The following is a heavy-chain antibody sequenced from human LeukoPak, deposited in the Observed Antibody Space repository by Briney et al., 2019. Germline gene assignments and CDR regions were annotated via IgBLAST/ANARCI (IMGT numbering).Heavy chain of an antibody. CDR3: ARDSPPNDFWSGYSLDV. CDR1: GFTFSDYY. CDR2: ISSSGSTI. D-gene: IGHD3-3*01. J-gene: IGHJ6*04. Sequence: KPGGSLRLSCAASGFTFSDYYMSWIRQAPGKGLEWVSYISSSGSTIYYADSVKGRFTISRDNAKNSLYLQMNSLRAEDTAVYYCARDSPPNDFWSGYSLDVWGKGTTVTVSS. V-gene: IGHV3-11*04.